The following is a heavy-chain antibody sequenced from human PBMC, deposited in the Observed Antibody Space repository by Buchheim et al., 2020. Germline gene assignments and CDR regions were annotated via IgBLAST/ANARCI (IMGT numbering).Heavy chain of an antibody. D-gene: IGHD3-10*01. CDR3: ARRDLWFGELLSGWFDP. V-gene: IGHV4-31*03. Sequence: QVQLQESGPGLVKPSQTLSLTCTVSGGSISSGGYYWSWIRQHPGKGLEWIGYIYYSGSPYYNPSLKSRVTISVDTSKNQFSLKLSSVTAADTAVYYCARRDLWFGELLSGWFDPWGQGTL. J-gene: IGHJ5*02. CDR1: GGSISSGGYY. CDR2: IYYSGSP.